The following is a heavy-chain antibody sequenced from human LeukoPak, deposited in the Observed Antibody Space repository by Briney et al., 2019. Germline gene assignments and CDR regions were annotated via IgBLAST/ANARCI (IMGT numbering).Heavy chain of an antibody. J-gene: IGHJ3*02. D-gene: IGHD5-18*01. CDR2: INHSGST. CDR1: GGSFSGYY. CDR3: AMRRIQLWLHHAFDI. Sequence: PSETLSLTCAVYGGSFSGYYWSWIPQPPAKGLEWIGEINHSGSTNYNPSLKSRVTISVDTSKNQFSLKLSSGTAADTAVYYSAMRRIQLWLHHAFDIWGQGTMVTVSS. V-gene: IGHV4-34*01.